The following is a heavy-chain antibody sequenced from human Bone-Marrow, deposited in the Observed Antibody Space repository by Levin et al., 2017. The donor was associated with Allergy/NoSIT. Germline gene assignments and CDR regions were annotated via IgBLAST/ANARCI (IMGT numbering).Heavy chain of an antibody. Sequence: LSLTCAASAFTFRAHYMDWVRQAPGKGLDWVCRIRNKANSYTTEYAASVTGRFTISRDDSKNSLYLQMNSLKTDDTAVYYCVRAAVTTTPYYMDVWGKGTTVTVSS. CDR3: VRAAVTTTPYYMDV. D-gene: IGHD4-17*01. J-gene: IGHJ6*03. CDR2: IRNKANSYTT. V-gene: IGHV3-72*01. CDR1: AFTFRAHY.